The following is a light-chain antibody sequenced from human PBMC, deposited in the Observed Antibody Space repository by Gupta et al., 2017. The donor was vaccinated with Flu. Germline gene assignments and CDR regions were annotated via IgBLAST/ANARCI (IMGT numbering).Light chain of an antibody. J-gene: IGLJ2*01. CDR2: EVS. CDR1: SSDVGDYDF. Sequence: QSALTQPASVSGSPGQSIPISCPGSSSDVGDYDFVSWYQRHPGKAPKLMIYEVSNRPSGVSNRFSGSKSGNTASLTISGLQAEDEADYYCSSYTSTTTSVLFGGGTKLTVL. CDR3: SSYTSTTTSVL. V-gene: IGLV2-14*01.